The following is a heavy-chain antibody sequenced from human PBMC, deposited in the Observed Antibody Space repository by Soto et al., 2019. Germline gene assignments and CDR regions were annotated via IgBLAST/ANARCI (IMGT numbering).Heavy chain of an antibody. V-gene: IGHV1-18*01. CDR1: GYTFTSYG. CDR2: ISAYNGNT. D-gene: IGHD2-15*01. Sequence: QVQLVQSGAEVKKPGASVKVSCKASGYTFTSYGISWVRQAPGQGLEWMGWISAYNGNTNYAQKLQGRVTMTTDTSXXTAYMELRSLRSDDTAVYYCAGDDCSGGSCYLGDYWGQGTLVTVSS. J-gene: IGHJ4*02. CDR3: AGDDCSGGSCYLGDY.